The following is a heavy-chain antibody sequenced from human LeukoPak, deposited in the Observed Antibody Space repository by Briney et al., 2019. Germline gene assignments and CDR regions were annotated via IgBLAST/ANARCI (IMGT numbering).Heavy chain of an antibody. D-gene: IGHD2-2*01. Sequence: SETLSLTCAVYGGSFSGYYWSWIRQPPGKGLEWIGEINHSGSTNYNPSLKSRVTISVDTSKNQFSLKLSSVTAADTAVYYCAKDIVVVPAADHWGYYYYYGMDVWGQGTTVTVSS. CDR3: AKDIVVVPAADHWGYYYYYGMDV. V-gene: IGHV4-34*01. J-gene: IGHJ6*02. CDR2: INHSGST. CDR1: GGSFSGYY.